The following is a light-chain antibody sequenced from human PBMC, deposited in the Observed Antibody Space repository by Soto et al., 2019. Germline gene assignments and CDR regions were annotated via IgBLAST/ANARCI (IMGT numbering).Light chain of an antibody. Sequence: EIVLTQSPATLSLSPGERATLSCRASQSVSSYLAWYQQKPGQAPRLLIYDASNRATGIPARFSGSGSGTDFTLTISSLHSEDFAVYYCQQRSNWPPITFGQGTRLEIK. V-gene: IGKV3-11*01. CDR1: QSVSSY. CDR3: QQRSNWPPIT. J-gene: IGKJ5*01. CDR2: DAS.